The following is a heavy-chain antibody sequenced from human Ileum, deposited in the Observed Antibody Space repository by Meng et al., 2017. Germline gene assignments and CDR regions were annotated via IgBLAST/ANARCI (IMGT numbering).Heavy chain of an antibody. D-gene: IGHD3-10*02. CDR1: GGSIESNNW. V-gene: IGHV4-4*02. J-gene: IGHJ2*01. Sequence: QGQLHEAGPGLGQPSETLSLTCVVSGGSIESNNWWTWIRQPPGQGLEWIGEVYHSGSTHYNPSLQSRVTISIDNSKNRFSLSLNSVTAADTAIYYCARADYVRYFDLWGRGTLVTVSS. CDR2: VYHSGST. CDR3: ARADYVRYFDL.